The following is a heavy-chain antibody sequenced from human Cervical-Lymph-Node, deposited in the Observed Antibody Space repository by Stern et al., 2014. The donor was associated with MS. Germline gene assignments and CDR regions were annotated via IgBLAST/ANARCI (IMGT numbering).Heavy chain of an antibody. J-gene: IGHJ6*02. CDR3: ARHCSSSSCYRYYGMDV. Sequence: VQLVQSGGGVVQPGRSLRLSCAASGFTFNSFAFHWVRQAPGGGLDWVAVISSDGTKKNYAESVRGRFTISRDSSSNTISLQMNSLRAEDTGIYYCARHCSSSSCYRYYGMDVWGQGTTVTVSS. CDR1: GFTFNSFA. V-gene: IGHV3-30*03. D-gene: IGHD2-2*01. CDR2: ISSDGTKK.